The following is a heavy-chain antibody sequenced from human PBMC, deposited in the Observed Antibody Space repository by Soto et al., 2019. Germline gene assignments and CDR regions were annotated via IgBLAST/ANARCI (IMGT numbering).Heavy chain of an antibody. Sequence: QVQLVESGGGVVQPGRSLRLSCEGSGFIFSSYGMHWVRQAPGKGLEWVAVIWYDGSNKYYADSVKGGFTISREDSKNTLYLQMNSLRAEDTAVYYCARDLGHFDRSGSYSDYWGQGTLVTVSS. J-gene: IGHJ4*02. D-gene: IGHD3-22*01. CDR3: ARDLGHFDRSGSYSDY. V-gene: IGHV3-33*01. CDR2: IWYDGSNK. CDR1: GFIFSSYG.